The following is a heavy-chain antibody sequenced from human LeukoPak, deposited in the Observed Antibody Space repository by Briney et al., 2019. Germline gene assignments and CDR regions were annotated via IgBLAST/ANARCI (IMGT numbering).Heavy chain of an antibody. CDR2: INPRGGSA. D-gene: IGHD3-10*01. V-gene: IGHV1-46*01. CDR3: ARDYHGSGSLTTFDY. Sequence: ASVKVSCKASGYTFTSYYMHWVRQAPGQGLEWMGIINPRGGSASSAQKFQGRVTLTRDTSASTVYMELSSLSSQDTAVYYCARDYHGSGSLTTFDYWGQGTLVTVSS. J-gene: IGHJ4*02. CDR1: GYTFTSYY.